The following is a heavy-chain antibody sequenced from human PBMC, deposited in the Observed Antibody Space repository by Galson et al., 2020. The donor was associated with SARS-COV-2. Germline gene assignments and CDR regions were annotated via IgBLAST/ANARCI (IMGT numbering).Heavy chain of an antibody. J-gene: IGHJ4*02. V-gene: IGHV4-38-2*01. CDR2: IHRSGST. Sequence: ASETLSLTCPVSGYSISSGYYWMWIRQSPEKGLEWTANIHRSGSTYYNPSLKSRDTISVDTSKNQFSLRLTSVTAADTAVYYCARQVVAKTYYCDYWRQGILVTVSS. CDR3: ARQVVAKTYYCDY. CDR1: GYSISSGYY. D-gene: IGHD2-15*01.